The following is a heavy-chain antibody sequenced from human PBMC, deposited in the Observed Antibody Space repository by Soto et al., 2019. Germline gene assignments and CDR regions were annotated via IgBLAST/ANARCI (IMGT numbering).Heavy chain of an antibody. CDR3: AGTDYYDSSGYPYYYYGMDV. Sequence: GGSLRLSCAASGFTFSSYSMNWVRQAPGKGLEWVSYISSSSSTIYYADSVKGRFTISRDNAKNSLYLQMNSLRNEDTAVYYCAGTDYYDSSGYPYYYYGMDVWGQGTTVTVSS. D-gene: IGHD3-22*01. CDR2: ISSSSSTI. J-gene: IGHJ6*02. V-gene: IGHV3-48*02. CDR1: GFTFSSYS.